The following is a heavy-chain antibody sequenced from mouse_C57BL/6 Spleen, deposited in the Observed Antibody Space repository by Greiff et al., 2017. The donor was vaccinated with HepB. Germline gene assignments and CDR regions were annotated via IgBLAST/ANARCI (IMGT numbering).Heavy chain of an antibody. Sequence: VQLQQPGAELVRPGSSVKLSCKASGYTFTSYWMHWVKQRPIQGLEWIGNIDPSDSETHYNQKFKDKATLTVDKSSSTAYMQLSSLTSVDSAVYYCARGGGYGYYGCNSAWFAYWGQGTLVTVSA. J-gene: IGHJ3*01. CDR2: IDPSDSET. CDR3: ARGGGYGYYGCNSAWFAY. CDR1: GYTFTSYW. V-gene: IGHV1-52*01. D-gene: IGHD1-1*01.